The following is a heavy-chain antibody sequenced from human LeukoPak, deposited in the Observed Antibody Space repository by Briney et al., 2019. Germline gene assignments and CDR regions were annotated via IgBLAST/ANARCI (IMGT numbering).Heavy chain of an antibody. CDR3: AGGAIAARPRGFGHDY. CDR1: GFTFSSYA. CDR2: ISSSSSYI. J-gene: IGHJ4*02. V-gene: IGHV3-21*01. D-gene: IGHD6-6*01. Sequence: GRSLRLSCAASGFTFSSYAMHWVRQAPGKGLEWVSSISSSSSYIYYADSVKGRFTISRDNAKNSLYLQMNSLRAEDTAVYYCAGGAIAARPRGFGHDYWGQGTLVTVSS.